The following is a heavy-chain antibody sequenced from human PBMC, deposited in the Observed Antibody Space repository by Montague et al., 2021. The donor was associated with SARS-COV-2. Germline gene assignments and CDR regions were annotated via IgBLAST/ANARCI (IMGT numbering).Heavy chain of an antibody. J-gene: IGHJ6*03. V-gene: IGHV4-34*01. CDR3: ARLRDGVVPSPILGVGPYYSYYYMDV. Sequence: SETLSLTCAVHGTSFSGYYWNWIRQPPGKGLEWIGEINHGGSTKYSPSLKSRLTISADPSKNQFSLKLTSVAAADTAVYYCARLRDGVVPSPILGVGPYYSYYYMDVWGRGTTVTVSS. CDR2: INHGGST. D-gene: IGHD3-10*01. CDR1: GTSFSGYY.